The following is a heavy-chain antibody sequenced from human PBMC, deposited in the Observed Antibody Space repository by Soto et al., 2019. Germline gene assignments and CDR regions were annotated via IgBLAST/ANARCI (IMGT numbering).Heavy chain of an antibody. D-gene: IGHD3-10*01. J-gene: IGHJ6*02. CDR3: ARRGVVSSFAGSYYYGMDV. Sequence: GESLKISCKGSGYSFTSYWIGWVRQMPGKGLEWMGIIYPGDSDTRYSLSFQGQVTISADKSISTAYLQWSSLKASDTAMYYCARRGVVSSFAGSYYYGMDVWGQGTTVTVSS. V-gene: IGHV5-51*01. CDR2: IYPGDSDT. CDR1: GYSFTSYW.